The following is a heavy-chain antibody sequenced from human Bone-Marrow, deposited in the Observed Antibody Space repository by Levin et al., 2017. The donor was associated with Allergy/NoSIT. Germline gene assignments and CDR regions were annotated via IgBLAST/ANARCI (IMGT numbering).Heavy chain of an antibody. J-gene: IGHJ4*02. CDR1: GFIFTKYW. CDR2: IKQDGSEK. Sequence: GESLKISCTASGFIFTKYWMSWVRQAPGKGLEWVANIKQDGSEKYYVDSVKGRFTISRDNDKNSVFLQMNSLRAEDTALYYCARVDSKSSDDYWGQGTLVTVSS. D-gene: IGHD6-6*01. V-gene: IGHV3-7*01. CDR3: ARVDSKSSDDY.